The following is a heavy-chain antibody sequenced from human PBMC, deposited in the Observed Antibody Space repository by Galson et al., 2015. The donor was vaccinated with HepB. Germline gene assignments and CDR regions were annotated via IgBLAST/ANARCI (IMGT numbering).Heavy chain of an antibody. CDR3: ARGRHSSSRNGYWYFDL. V-gene: IGHV3-53*01. CDR2: IDSGGST. D-gene: IGHD6-13*01. Sequence: LRLSCAASGFTVSSNYLSWVRQAPGKGLDWLSVIDSGGSTWYADSVKGRFTISRDNSKNTLYLQMNSLRAEDTAVYYCARGRHSSSRNGYWYFDLWGRGTLVTVSS. CDR1: GFTVSSNY. J-gene: IGHJ2*01.